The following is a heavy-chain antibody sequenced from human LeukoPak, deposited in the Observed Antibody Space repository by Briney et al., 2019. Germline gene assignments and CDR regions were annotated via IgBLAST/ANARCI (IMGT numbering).Heavy chain of an antibody. V-gene: IGHV1-2*02. J-gene: IGHJ4*02. D-gene: IGHD1-14*01. CDR3: ARDPTGLRYFDY. CDR1: GYTFTGYY. Sequence: GASVKVSCRASGYTFTGYYMHWVRQAPGQGLEWMGWINPNSGGTNYAQKFQGRVTMTRDTSISTAYMELSRLRSDDTAVYYCARDPTGLRYFDYWGRGTLVTVSS. CDR2: INPNSGGT.